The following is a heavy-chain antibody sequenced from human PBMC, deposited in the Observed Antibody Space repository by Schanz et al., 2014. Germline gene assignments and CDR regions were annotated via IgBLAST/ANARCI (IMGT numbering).Heavy chain of an antibody. J-gene: IGHJ4*02. V-gene: IGHV3-23*01. D-gene: IGHD6-13*01. CDR2: ISGSGGST. Sequence: EVQLLESGGGLVQPGGSLRLSCAASGFTFSSYAMSWVRQAPGKGLEWVSAISGSGGSTYYADSVKGRFTISRDNSRDTVYLQMNSLRAGDAAVYYCARGLIAAAGGAFDYWGQGTLVAVSA. CDR1: GFTFSSYA. CDR3: ARGLIAAAGGAFDY.